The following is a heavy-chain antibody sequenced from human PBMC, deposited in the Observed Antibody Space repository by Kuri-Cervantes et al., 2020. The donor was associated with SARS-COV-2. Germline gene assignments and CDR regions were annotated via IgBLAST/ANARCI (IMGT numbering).Heavy chain of an antibody. Sequence: SVKVSCKASGGTFSGYAISWVRQAPGQGLEWMGRIIPILGTANYAQKFQGRVTITADKSTSTAYMELSSLRSEDTAVYYCASRRGFLAYNDAFDIWGQGTMVTVSS. V-gene: IGHV1-69*04. J-gene: IGHJ3*02. D-gene: IGHD3-3*01. CDR2: IIPILGTA. CDR1: GGTFSGYA. CDR3: ASRRGFLAYNDAFDI.